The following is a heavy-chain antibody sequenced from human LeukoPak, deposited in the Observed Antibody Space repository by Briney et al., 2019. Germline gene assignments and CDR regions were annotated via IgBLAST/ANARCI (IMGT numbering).Heavy chain of an antibody. V-gene: IGHV3-9*01. CDR1: GFTFDDYA. CDR3: TNTAGRNGYKGAFDI. Sequence: PGRSLRLSCAASGFTFDDYAMHWVRQAPGQGLEWVSGISWNSVTIGYADSVKGRFTISRDNAKNSLYLQMNSLRAEDTALYYCTNTAGRNGYKGAFDIWGQGTMVTVSS. D-gene: IGHD5-24*01. CDR2: ISWNSVTI. J-gene: IGHJ3*02.